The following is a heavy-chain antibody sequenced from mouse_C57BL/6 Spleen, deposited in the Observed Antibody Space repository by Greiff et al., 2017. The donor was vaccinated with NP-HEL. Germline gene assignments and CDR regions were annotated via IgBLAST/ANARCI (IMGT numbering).Heavy chain of an antibody. CDR1: GFSLTSYG. CDR3: AKNLYYGSSWYFDV. CDR2: IWRGGST. D-gene: IGHD1-1*01. J-gene: IGHJ1*03. V-gene: IGHV2-5*01. Sequence: QVQLQQSGPGLVQPSQSLSITCTVSGFSLTSYGVHWVRQSPGKGLEWLGVIWRGGSTDYNAAFMSRLSITKDNSKSQVFFKMNSLQADDTAIYYCAKNLYYGSSWYFDVWGTGTTVTVSS.